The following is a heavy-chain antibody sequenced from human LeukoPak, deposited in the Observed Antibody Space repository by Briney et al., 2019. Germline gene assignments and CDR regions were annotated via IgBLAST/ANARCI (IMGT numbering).Heavy chain of an antibody. J-gene: IGHJ3*02. Sequence: ASETLSLTCTVSGVSISSAGYYWSWIRQHPGKGLEWIGYIYYSGSTDYNPSLKSRFTMSVDTSKNQFSLKLSSVTAADTAVYYCASADYDMAFDIWGQGTMVTVSS. CDR2: IYYSGST. D-gene: IGHD3-9*01. CDR1: GVSISSAGYY. V-gene: IGHV4-31*03. CDR3: ASADYDMAFDI.